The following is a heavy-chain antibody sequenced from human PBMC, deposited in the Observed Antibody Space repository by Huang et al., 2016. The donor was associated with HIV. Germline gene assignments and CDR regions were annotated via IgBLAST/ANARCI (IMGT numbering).Heavy chain of an antibody. Sequence: QVQLVQSGAEVKKPGSSVQVSCKASGGTFNNYAFSWVRQAPGQGLEWMGGISPIFGTANYAQKFQDRVTITADESTSTAYMVLSSLRSEDTAIYYCASGLSLVYYLYYMDVWGKGTTVTVSS. CDR2: ISPIFGTA. V-gene: IGHV1-69*13. D-gene: IGHD3-16*02. CDR3: ASGLSLVYYLYYMDV. J-gene: IGHJ6*03. CDR1: GGTFNNYA.